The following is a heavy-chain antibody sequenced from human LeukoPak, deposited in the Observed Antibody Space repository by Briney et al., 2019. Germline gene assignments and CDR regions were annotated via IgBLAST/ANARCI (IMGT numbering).Heavy chain of an antibody. CDR2: IYSGGDT. CDR3: ARAGWRYMDV. J-gene: IGHJ6*03. Sequence: PGGSLRLSCAVSGLTVSTNYMSWVRQAPGKGLEWVSVIYSGGDTYYADSVKGRFTISRDNSKNTLYLHMNTLRVEDTAVYYCARAGWRYMDVWGKGTTVTVSS. CDR1: GLTVSTNY. V-gene: IGHV3-66*01. D-gene: IGHD6-19*01.